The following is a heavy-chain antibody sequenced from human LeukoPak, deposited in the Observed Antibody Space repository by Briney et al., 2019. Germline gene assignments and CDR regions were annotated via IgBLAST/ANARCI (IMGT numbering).Heavy chain of an antibody. J-gene: IGHJ4*02. CDR3: ARDLPGWDYYFDY. CDR1: GFTFSSYW. V-gene: IGHV3-7*01. D-gene: IGHD1-26*01. CDR2: IKQGGSEK. Sequence: PGGSLRLSCAASGFTFSSYWMSWVRQAPGKGLEWVANIKQGGSEKYYVDSVRGRFTISRDNAKNSLYLQMNSLRAEDTAVYYCARDLPGWDYYFDYWGQGTLVTVSS.